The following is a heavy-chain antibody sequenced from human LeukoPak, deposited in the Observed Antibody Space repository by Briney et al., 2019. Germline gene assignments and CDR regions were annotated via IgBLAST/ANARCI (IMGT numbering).Heavy chain of an antibody. CDR2: ISSNGDST. J-gene: IGHJ5*02. CDR3: GREVDGGFDP. Sequence: PGGSLRLSCAASGFSLSSYTMHWVRQAPGKGLESVSAISSNGDSTYYMNSVKDRFTISRDNSKNTVYLQMGSLRPEDMAVYYRGREVDGGFDPWGQGTLVTVSS. CDR1: GFSLSSYT. D-gene: IGHD3-16*01. V-gene: IGHV3-64*01.